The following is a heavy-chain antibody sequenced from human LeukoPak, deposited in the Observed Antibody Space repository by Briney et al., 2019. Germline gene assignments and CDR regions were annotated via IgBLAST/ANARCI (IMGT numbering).Heavy chain of an antibody. CDR3: AKRRGLELTYYYHMDV. V-gene: IGHV3-23*01. J-gene: IGHJ6*03. Sequence: GGSLRLSCAASGFIVSSNYMTWVRQAPGKGLEWVSAISGSGGSTYYADSVKGRFTISRDNSKNTLYLQMNSLRADDTAVYYCAKRRGLELTYYYHMDVWGKGTTVTVSS. D-gene: IGHD1-7*01. CDR1: GFIVSSNY. CDR2: ISGSGGST.